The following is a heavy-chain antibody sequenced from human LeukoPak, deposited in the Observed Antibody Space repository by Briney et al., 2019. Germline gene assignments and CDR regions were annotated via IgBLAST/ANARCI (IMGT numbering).Heavy chain of an antibody. V-gene: IGHV3-33*01. CDR1: GFTFSSYG. CDR3: ARDHSGYSMDV. CDR2: IWYDGSNE. Sequence: PGGSLRLSCAASGFTFSSYGMHWVRLAPGKGLEWVAVIWYDGSNENYADSVKGRFTISRDNSKNTLYLQMNSLRAEDTAVYYCARDHSGYSMDVWGQGTTVTVSS. J-gene: IGHJ6*02. D-gene: IGHD6-13*01.